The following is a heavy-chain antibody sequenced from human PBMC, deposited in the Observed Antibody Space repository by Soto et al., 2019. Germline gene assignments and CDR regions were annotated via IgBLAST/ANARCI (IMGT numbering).Heavy chain of an antibody. V-gene: IGHV3-7*03. J-gene: IGHJ4*02. CDR3: ASRPSEINYYGVFDY. Sequence: GGSLILSCVASEFTYWISCFRQAPGKGLEWVANINQDGSEKYYVDSVKGRFTISRDNARNSLFLQMNSLGAEDTAVYYCASRPSEINYYGVFDYWGQGVQVNVSS. D-gene: IGHD3-22*01. CDR2: INQDGSEK. CDR1: EFTYW.